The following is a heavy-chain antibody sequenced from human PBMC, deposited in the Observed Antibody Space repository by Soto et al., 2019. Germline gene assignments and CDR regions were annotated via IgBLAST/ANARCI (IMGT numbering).Heavy chain of an antibody. J-gene: IGHJ3*02. CDR2: INWNSGSL. CDR1: GFTFDDYA. Sequence: GGSLRLSCAASGFTFDDYAMHWVRQAPGKGLEWVSGINWNSGSLGYADSVKGRFTISRDNAKNSLYLQMNSLRAEDTALYYCAKDRSGGDHRGLTFDIWGQGTMVTVSS. V-gene: IGHV3-9*01. CDR3: AKDRSGGDHRGLTFDI. D-gene: IGHD2-21*01.